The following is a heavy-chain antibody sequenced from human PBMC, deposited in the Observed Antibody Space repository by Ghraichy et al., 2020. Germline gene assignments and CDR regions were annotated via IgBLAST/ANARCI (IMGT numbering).Heavy chain of an antibody. Sequence: GESLRLSCAASGFTFSSYGMHWVRQAPGKGLEWVAVIWYDGSNKYYADSVKGRFTISRDNSKNTLYLQMNSLRAEDTAVYYCARDIYYYDSSGYPLLWDWGQGTLVTVSS. J-gene: IGHJ4*02. CDR3: ARDIYYYDSSGYPLLWD. V-gene: IGHV3-33*01. CDR1: GFTFSSYG. CDR2: IWYDGSNK. D-gene: IGHD3-22*01.